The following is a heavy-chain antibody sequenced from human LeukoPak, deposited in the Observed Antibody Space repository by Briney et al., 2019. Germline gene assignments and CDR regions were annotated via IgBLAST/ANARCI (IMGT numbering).Heavy chain of an antibody. CDR2: IYRGGSTS. Sequence: GGSLRLSCAASGFTVSGSYMSWVRQAPGKGLEWVSVIYRGGSTSFYADSVKGRFTISRDNSKNTLYLQMNSLRAEDTAVYYCAKAFYCSSTSCPFDYWGQGTLVTVSS. CDR1: GFTVSGSY. V-gene: IGHV3-53*01. J-gene: IGHJ4*02. D-gene: IGHD2-2*01. CDR3: AKAFYCSSTSCPFDY.